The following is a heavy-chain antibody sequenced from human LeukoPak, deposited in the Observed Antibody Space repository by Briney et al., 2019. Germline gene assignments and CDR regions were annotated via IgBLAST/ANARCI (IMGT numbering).Heavy chain of an antibody. V-gene: IGHV3-74*01. CDR1: GLTFSSHW. J-gene: IGHJ3*02. CDR2: INNDGSGT. D-gene: IGHD1-26*01. CDR3: ARGGTYHAFDI. Sequence: GGSLRLSCEASGLTFSSHWIYWVRQAPGKGLACVSRINNDGSGTTYADSVKGRFTISRDNAKNTVYLQMNSLRVEDTAVYYCARGGTYHAFDIWGQGTTVTVSS.